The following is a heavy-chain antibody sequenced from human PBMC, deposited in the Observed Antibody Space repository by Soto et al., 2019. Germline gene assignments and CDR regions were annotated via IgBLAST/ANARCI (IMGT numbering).Heavy chain of an antibody. V-gene: IGHV4-59*01. CDR2: IYYSGST. CDR3: ARGSGVTTYLSYYYYMDV. D-gene: IGHD4-4*01. J-gene: IGHJ6*03. CDR1: GGSISSYY. Sequence: QVQLQESGPGLVKPSETLSLTCTVSGGSISSYYWSWIRQPPGKGLEWIGYIYYSGSTNYNPSLKSRVTISVDTSKNQFSLKLSSVTAADTAVYYCARGSGVTTYLSYYYYMDVWGKGTTVTVSS.